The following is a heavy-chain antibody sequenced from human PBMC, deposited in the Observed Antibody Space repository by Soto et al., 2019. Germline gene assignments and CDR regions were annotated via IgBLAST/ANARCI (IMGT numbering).Heavy chain of an antibody. D-gene: IGHD2-2*01. CDR1: GFTFSSYD. V-gene: IGHV3-13*01. CDR3: ARGGSRDKASFDY. Sequence: GGSLRLSCAASGFTFSSYDMHWVRQATGKGLEWVSAIGTAGDTYYPGSVKGRFTISRENAKNSLYLQMNSLRAGDTAVYYCARGGSRDKASFDYWGQGPLVTVSS. J-gene: IGHJ4*02. CDR2: IGTAGDT.